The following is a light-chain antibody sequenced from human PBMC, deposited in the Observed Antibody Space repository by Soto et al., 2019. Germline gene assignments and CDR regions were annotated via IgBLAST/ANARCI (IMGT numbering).Light chain of an antibody. J-gene: IGLJ2*01. CDR3: SSYTTSSTVI. CDR1: SSDVGPYNY. CDR2: EVS. Sequence: QSALTQPASVSGSPGQSITISCTGTSSDVGPYNYVSWYQQHPGKAPKVMIYEVSNRPSGVSNRFSGSKSGNTASLTISGLQAEDEADYYCSSYTTSSTVIFGVGTKLTVL. V-gene: IGLV2-14*01.